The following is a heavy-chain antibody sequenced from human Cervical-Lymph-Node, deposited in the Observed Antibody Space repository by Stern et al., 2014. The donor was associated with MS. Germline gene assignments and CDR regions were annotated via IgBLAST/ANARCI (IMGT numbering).Heavy chain of an antibody. Sequence: MQLVESGAEVNKPGSSVKVSCKASGDTFTDYAISWVRQAPGQGPEWMGGITPIFGSADYAQKFQGRLTITADRSTSTAYMDLSSLTSEDTAVYYCAREVGSLAMDVWGQGTTVIVSS. J-gene: IGHJ6*01. CDR2: ITPIFGSA. CDR1: GDTFTDYA. V-gene: IGHV1-69*06. D-gene: IGHD1-1*01. CDR3: AREVGSLAMDV.